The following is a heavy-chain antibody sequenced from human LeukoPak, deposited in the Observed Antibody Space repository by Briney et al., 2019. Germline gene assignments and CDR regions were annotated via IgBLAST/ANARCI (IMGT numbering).Heavy chain of an antibody. CDR3: ASPPLSLHDTMRFARRLSGYFDY. CDR1: GFTFSSYA. D-gene: IGHD2-2*01. CDR2: ISGSGGST. V-gene: IGHV3-23*01. Sequence: PGGSLRLSCAASGFTFSSYAMSWVRQAPGKGLEWVSAISGSGGSTYYADFVKGRFTISRDNSKNTLYLQMNGLRAEDTAVYYCASPPLSLHDTMRFARRLSGYFDYWGQGTLVTVSS. J-gene: IGHJ4*02.